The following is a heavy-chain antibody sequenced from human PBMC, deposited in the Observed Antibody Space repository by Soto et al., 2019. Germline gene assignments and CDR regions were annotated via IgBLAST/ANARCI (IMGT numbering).Heavy chain of an antibody. V-gene: IGHV3-74*01. D-gene: IGHD2-15*01. CDR3: VRTSLVVAAATREDY. J-gene: IGHJ4*02. CDR1: GFTFSSDW. CDR2: INSDGSST. Sequence: EVQLVESGGGLVQPGGSLRLSCAASGFTFSSDWMHWVRQAPGKGLLWVSRINSDGSSTSYADSVKGRFTISRDNAKNTLYLQTNSLRAEDTAVYYCVRTSLVVAAATREDYWGQGTLVTVSS.